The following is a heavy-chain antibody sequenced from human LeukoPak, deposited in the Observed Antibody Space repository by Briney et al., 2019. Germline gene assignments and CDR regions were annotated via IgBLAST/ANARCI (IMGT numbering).Heavy chain of an antibody. CDR3: VKDHLVRGVMAS. D-gene: IGHD3-10*01. J-gene: IGHJ5*02. V-gene: IGHV3-33*03. CDR2: FWHDGGDI. CDR1: GFMFSSSV. Sequence: GGSLRLSCAASGFMFSSSVMHWVRLAPGKGLERVTLFWHDGGDIYYADSVKGRFTISSDNSKNTLSLQMHSLRTEDTAMYYCVKDHLVRGVMASWGQGTLVSVS.